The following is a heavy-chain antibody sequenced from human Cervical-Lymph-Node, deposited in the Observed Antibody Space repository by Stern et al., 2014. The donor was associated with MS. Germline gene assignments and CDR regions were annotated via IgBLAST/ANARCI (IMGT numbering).Heavy chain of an antibody. Sequence: VQLVQSRAEVTKPGSSVKVSCKASGGTFSKFPSSWVRQAPGQGLEWMGWIFHVFGTPTYAQEFRGRVTITADVSTSTVYMELSSLRSDDTAVYYCALSSETSDRWYSLGYDLWGQGTLVTVSS. D-gene: IGHD6-13*01. V-gene: IGHV1-69*01. J-gene: IGHJ5*02. CDR3: ALSSETSDRWYSLGYDL. CDR2: IFHVFGTP. CDR1: GGTFSKFP.